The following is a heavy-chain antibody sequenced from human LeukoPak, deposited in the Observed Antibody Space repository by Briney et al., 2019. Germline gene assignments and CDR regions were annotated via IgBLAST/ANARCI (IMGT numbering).Heavy chain of an antibody. CDR2: INNKTDGGPR. V-gene: IGHV3-15*01. Sequence: GGSLRLSCAASGFTYSNVWMSGVRRARGRGRVGVVRINNKTDGGPRDYDATVTGRFPRYRDESKISLNLQLNSLKPDRKALCYGTTDPPFIYYDYVWGRNPDDAFDIWGQGTMVTVSS. CDR3: TTDPPFIYYDYVWGRNPDDAFDI. D-gene: IGHD3-16*01. CDR1: GFTYSNVW. J-gene: IGHJ3*02.